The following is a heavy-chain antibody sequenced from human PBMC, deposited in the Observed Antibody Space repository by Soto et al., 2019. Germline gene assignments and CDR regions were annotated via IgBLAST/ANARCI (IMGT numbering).Heavy chain of an antibody. Sequence: PGGSLRLSCAASGFTFSSYGMHWVRQAPGKGLEWVAAISYDGSNKYYADSVKGRFTISRDNSKNTLYLQMNSLRAEDTAVYYCASDILTGYYHNYWGQGTLVTVSS. V-gene: IGHV3-30*03. J-gene: IGHJ4*02. CDR3: ASDILTGYYHNY. CDR1: GFTFSSYG. CDR2: ISYDGSNK. D-gene: IGHD3-9*01.